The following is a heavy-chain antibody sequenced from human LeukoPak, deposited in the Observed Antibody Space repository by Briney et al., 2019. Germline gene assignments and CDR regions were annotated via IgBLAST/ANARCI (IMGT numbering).Heavy chain of an antibody. CDR2: IKSKTDGGAT. J-gene: IGHJ6*04. D-gene: IGHD5-12*01. Sequence: PGGSLRLSCAASGFIFTNAWMNWVRQAPGKGLEWIALIKSKTDGGATDHAAPVKGRFTISRDDSKNTLYLQMNSLKTEDTAVYYCATSGISGYRWYYSGMDVWGEGTTVTVSS. CDR3: ATSGISGYRWYYSGMDV. V-gene: IGHV3-15*01. CDR1: GFIFTNAW.